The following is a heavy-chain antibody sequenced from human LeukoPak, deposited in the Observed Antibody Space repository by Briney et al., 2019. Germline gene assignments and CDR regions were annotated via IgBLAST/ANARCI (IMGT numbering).Heavy chain of an antibody. V-gene: IGHV3-30*03. J-gene: IGHJ1*01. CDR3: ATGRVDYGDYGVVKH. Sequence: PGGSLRLSCEVSGFTFRNYGMNGVRQAPGKGLEWVAVISYDGINEYYVDSVKGRFTISRDNSKNSLYLQMERLTIEDTAVYYCATGRVDYGDYGVVKHWGQGTLVTVSS. CDR2: ISYDGINE. CDR1: GFTFRNYG. D-gene: IGHD4-17*01.